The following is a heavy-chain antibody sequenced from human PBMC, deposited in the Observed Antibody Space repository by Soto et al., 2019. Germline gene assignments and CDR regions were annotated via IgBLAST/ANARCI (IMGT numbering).Heavy chain of an antibody. CDR3: ARESEDLTSNFDY. CDR2: ISSGSSYI. CDR1: GFTFSSYT. J-gene: IGHJ4*02. V-gene: IGHV3-21*01. Sequence: GGSLRLSCAASGFTFSSYTMDWVRQAPGKGLERISSISSGSSYIYYAGSVKGRFTISRDNAKNSVYLDMNSLSAEDTAVYYCARESEDLTSNFDYWGQGTLVTVSS.